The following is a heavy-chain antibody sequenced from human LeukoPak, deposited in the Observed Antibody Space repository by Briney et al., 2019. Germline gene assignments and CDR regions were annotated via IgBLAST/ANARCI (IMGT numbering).Heavy chain of an antibody. CDR1: GFTFSTFS. CDR3: ARRTFPNDAFDV. Sequence: GGSLRLSCAASGFTFSTFSMIWVRQTPGKGLKWVSAISCRGRDIYYDDSVKGRFTNSRDKPKRSLYLQMNSLRAEDTAVYYCARRTFPNDAFDVWGQGTVVTVSS. J-gene: IGHJ3*01. CDR2: ISCRGRDI. D-gene: IGHD1-7*01. V-gene: IGHV3-21*01.